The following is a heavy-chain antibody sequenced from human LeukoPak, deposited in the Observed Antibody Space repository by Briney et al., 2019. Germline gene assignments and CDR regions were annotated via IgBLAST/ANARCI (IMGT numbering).Heavy chain of an antibody. D-gene: IGHD5-12*01. CDR2: ISSSSSYI. Sequence: GGSLRLSCAASGFTFSSYSMNWVRQAPGKGLEWVSSISSSSSYIYYADSVKGRFTISRDNSKNTLYLQMNSLRAEDTAVYYCAKCPGTIVATSFDYWGQGTLVTVSS. V-gene: IGHV3-21*04. CDR1: GFTFSSYS. CDR3: AKCPGTIVATSFDY. J-gene: IGHJ4*02.